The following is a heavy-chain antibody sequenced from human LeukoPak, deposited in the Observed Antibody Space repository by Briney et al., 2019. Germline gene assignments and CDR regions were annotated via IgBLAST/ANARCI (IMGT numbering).Heavy chain of an antibody. CDR3: ARASYSYDISGWVPFDY. Sequence: SETLSLTCTVSGGSISSGSYYWSWIRQPAGKGLEWIGRIYTSGSTTYNPSLKSRVTISGDTSENQFSLRLSSVTAADTAVYYCARASYSYDISGWVPFDYWGQGTLVTVPS. V-gene: IGHV4-61*02. D-gene: IGHD3-22*01. J-gene: IGHJ4*02. CDR2: IYTSGST. CDR1: GGSISSGSYY.